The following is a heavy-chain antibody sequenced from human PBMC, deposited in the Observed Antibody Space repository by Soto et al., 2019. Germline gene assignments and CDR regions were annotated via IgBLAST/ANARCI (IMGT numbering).Heavy chain of an antibody. CDR3: ARAWNYPYYYYYMDV. D-gene: IGHD1-7*01. CDR2: ISAYNGNT. J-gene: IGHJ6*03. V-gene: IGHV1-18*01. Sequence: ASVKVSCKASGYTFTSYGISWVRQAPGQGLEWMGWISAYNGNTNYAQKLQGRVTMTTDTSTSTAYMELRSLRSDDTAVYYCARAWNYPYYYYYMDVWGKGTTVTVSS. CDR1: GYTFTSYG.